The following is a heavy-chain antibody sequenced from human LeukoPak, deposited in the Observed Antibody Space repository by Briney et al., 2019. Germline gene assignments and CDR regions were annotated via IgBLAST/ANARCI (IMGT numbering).Heavy chain of an antibody. CDR1: GFTLSSYS. CDR2: IISSSSYI. CDR3: ARFTLVLRFLEYYCDY. Sequence: GGSLRLSCAASGFTLSSYSMNWVRQAPGKGLEWVSSIISSSSYIYYADSVKGRFTISRDNAKNSLYLQMNSLRAEDTAVYYCARFTLVLRFLEYYCDYWGQGTLVTVSS. J-gene: IGHJ4*02. V-gene: IGHV3-21*01. D-gene: IGHD3-3*01.